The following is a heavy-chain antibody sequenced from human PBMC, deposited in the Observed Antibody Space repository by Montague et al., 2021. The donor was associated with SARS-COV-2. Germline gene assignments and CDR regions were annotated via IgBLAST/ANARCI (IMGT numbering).Heavy chain of an antibody. CDR2: VYYGGKT. CDR1: GDSISSGIPY. V-gene: IGHV4-39*01. J-gene: IGHJ5*02. D-gene: IGHD2-15*01. CDR3: ARPATGLGGGSRFDP. Sequence: SETRSLTCTVSGDSISSGIPYWGWIRQPPGKGLEWIGNVYYGGKTYYNPSLKSRVTISVDTSKNQFSLKVTSVTVADTALYYCARPATGLGGGSRFDPWGQGALVTVSS.